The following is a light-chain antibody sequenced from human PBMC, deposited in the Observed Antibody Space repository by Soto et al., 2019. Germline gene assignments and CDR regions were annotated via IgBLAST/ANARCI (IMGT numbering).Light chain of an antibody. CDR3: SSYAGSNNFVV. CDR2: EVS. V-gene: IGLV2-8*01. Sequence: QAVVTQPPSASVSPGQSVTISCTGTTSDVGGYNYVSWYQQHPGKAPKLMIYEVSKRPSGVPDRFSGSKSGNTASLTVSGLQAEDEADYYCSSYAGSNNFVVFGGGTKVTVL. CDR1: TSDVGGYNY. J-gene: IGLJ2*01.